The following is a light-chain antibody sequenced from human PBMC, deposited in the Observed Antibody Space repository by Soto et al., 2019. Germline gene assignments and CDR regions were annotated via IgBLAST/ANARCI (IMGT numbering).Light chain of an antibody. CDR2: GAF. Sequence: EIVMTQSPATLSVSPGETATLSCRARQSVTYNLAWYQQKPGQGPRLLIYGAFTRATGIPARFSGSGSGTEFTLTISGLQSEAFAVYYCQQYKNRPPLTFGGGTPVEIK. CDR3: QQYKNRPPLT. CDR1: QSVTYN. V-gene: IGKV3-15*01. J-gene: IGKJ4*01.